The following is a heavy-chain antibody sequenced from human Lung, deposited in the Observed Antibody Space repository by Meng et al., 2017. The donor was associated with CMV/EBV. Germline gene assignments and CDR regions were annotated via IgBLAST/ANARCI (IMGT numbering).Heavy chain of an antibody. D-gene: IGHD1-7*01. CDR3: ARDTGNFQIDY. CDR1: GGPISTSGSY. CDR2: VHSSGSN. Sequence: QLQLQESGPGLVKPSETLSLICTVSGGPISTSGSYWGWVRRPPGKGLEWIGGVHSSGSNFYIPSLKSRLTISLDTSKNQFSLRLSSVTAADTALYYCARDTGNFQIDYWGQGTLVTVSS. J-gene: IGHJ4*02. V-gene: IGHV4-39*07.